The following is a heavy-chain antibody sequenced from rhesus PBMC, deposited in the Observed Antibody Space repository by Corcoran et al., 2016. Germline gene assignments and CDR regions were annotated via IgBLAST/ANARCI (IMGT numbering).Heavy chain of an antibody. CDR1: GYSISDDYF. J-gene: IGHJ4*01. Sequence: QVQLQESGPGLLKPSETLSLTCAVFGYSISDDYFWSWIRQPPGKGLEWIGYIYGTTGGTNYNPSLKDRVTISKDATKNQISLRLSSVTAADTAVYCCARDGPYDYWGQGSWSPSPQ. CDR3: ARDGPYDY. V-gene: IGHV4-106*01. CDR2: IYGTTGGT.